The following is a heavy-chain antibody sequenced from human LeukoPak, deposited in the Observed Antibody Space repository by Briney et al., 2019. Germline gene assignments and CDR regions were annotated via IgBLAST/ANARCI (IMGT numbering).Heavy chain of an antibody. CDR3: AREGGVGPTAPPDYYSYQMDV. V-gene: IGHV1-18*01. CDR1: GYTFISYG. J-gene: IGHJ6*03. D-gene: IGHD1-26*01. CDR2: ISPYTTKT. Sequence: ASVKVSCKASGYTFISYGITWVRQAPGQGLEWMGWISPYTTKTNYAQSLQGRVTMTTDTSPSTAYMDLRSLRSDDTAVYYCAREGGVGPTAPPDYYSYQMDVWGKGTTVTVSS.